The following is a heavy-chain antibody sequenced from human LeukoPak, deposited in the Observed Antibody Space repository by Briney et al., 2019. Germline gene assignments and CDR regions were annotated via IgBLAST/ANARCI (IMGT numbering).Heavy chain of an antibody. J-gene: IGHJ4*02. D-gene: IGHD5-18*01. CDR2: IYYSGST. CDR3: ARDMGIQLWPLFDY. CDR1: GGSISSGGYY. V-gene: IGHV4-31*03. Sequence: SETLSLTCTVSGGSISSGGYYWSWIRQHPGKGLEWIGYIYYSGSTYYNPSLKSRVTISVDTSKNQFSLKLSSVTAADTAVYHCARDMGIQLWPLFDYWGQGTLVTVSS.